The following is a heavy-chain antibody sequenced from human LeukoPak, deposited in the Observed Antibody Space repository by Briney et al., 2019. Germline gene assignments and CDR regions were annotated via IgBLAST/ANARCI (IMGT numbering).Heavy chain of an antibody. CDR1: SGSISSDSYC. D-gene: IGHD6-19*01. Sequence: SQTLSLTCTVSSGSISSDSYCWSWLRQPAGKGLEGIGYIYYSGSTYYNPSLKSRVTISVDTSKNQFSLKLTSVTAADTAMYYCARERSSGWFNPFDIWGLGTMVTVSS. CDR3: ARERSSGWFNPFDI. V-gene: IGHV4-61*10. CDR2: IYYSGST. J-gene: IGHJ3*02.